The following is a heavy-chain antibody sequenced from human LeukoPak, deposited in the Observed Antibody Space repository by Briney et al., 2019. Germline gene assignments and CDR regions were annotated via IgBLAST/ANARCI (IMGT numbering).Heavy chain of an antibody. CDR3: AIELGYCSGGSCYPTDY. Sequence: GGSLRLSCAASGFTFSDYYMSWIRQAPGKGQEWVSYISSSGSTIYYADSVKGRFTISRDNAKNSLYLQMNSLRAEDTAVYYCAIELGYCSGGSCYPTDYWGQGTLVTVSS. CDR1: GFTFSDYY. V-gene: IGHV3-11*04. CDR2: ISSSGSTI. J-gene: IGHJ4*02. D-gene: IGHD2-15*01.